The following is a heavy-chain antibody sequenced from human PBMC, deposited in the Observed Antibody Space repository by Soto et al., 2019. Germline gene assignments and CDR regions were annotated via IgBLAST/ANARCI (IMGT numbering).Heavy chain of an antibody. CDR1: GFSLSTSGVG. V-gene: IGHV2-5*02. CDR2: IYWDDDK. CDR3: APESSGHYGFDY. J-gene: IGHJ4*02. Sequence: QITLKESGPTLVKPTQTLTLTCTFSGFSLSTSGVGVGWIRQPPGKALEWLALIYWDDDKRYRPSLKSRLTITKDTSKNQVILTMTNTDPVDTATYYRAPESSGHYGFDYWGQGTLVTVSS. D-gene: IGHD3-22*01.